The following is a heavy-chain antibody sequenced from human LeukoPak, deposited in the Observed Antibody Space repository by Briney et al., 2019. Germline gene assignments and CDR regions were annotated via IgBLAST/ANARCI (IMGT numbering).Heavy chain of an antibody. J-gene: IGHJ4*02. CDR2: IRYDGSNK. CDR1: GFTFSSYG. Sequence: GSLRLSCAASGFTFSSYGMHWVRQAPGKGPEWVAFIRYDGSNKYYADSVKGRFTISRDNSKNTLYLQMNSLRAEDTAVYYCAKDVVVIARGGDYWGQGTLVTVSS. V-gene: IGHV3-30*02. D-gene: IGHD2-21*01. CDR3: AKDVVVIARGGDY.